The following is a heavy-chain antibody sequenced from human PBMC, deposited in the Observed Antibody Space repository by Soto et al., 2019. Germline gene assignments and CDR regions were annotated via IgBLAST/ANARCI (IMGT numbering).Heavy chain of an antibody. J-gene: IGHJ6*03. Sequence: ASVKVSCKASGYTFTSYGISWVRQAPGQGLEWMGWISAYNGNTNYAQKLQGRVTMTTDTSTSTAYMELSSLRSDDTAVYYCARVATGDSNYYYYYYMDVWGKGTTVTVSS. V-gene: IGHV1-18*01. CDR1: GYTFTSYG. CDR3: ARVATGDSNYYYYYYMDV. D-gene: IGHD2-21*02. CDR2: ISAYNGNT.